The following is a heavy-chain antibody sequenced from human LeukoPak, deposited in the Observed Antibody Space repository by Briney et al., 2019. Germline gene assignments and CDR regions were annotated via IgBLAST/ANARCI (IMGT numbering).Heavy chain of an antibody. CDR3: ASTNLSPWFDP. J-gene: IGHJ5*02. D-gene: IGHD1-1*01. CDR2: ISGSGGST. Sequence: PGGTLRLSCAASGFTFSSYGMSWVRQAPGKGLEWVSAISGSGGSTYYADSVKGRFTISRDNAKNSLYLQMNSLRAEDTAVYYCASTNLSPWFDPWGQGTLVTVSS. CDR1: GFTFSSYG. V-gene: IGHV3-23*01.